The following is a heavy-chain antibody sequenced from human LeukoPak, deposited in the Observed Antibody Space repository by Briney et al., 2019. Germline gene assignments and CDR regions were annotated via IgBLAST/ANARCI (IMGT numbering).Heavy chain of an antibody. CDR1: RFTISSYA. CDR3: AKDQKQWASPLYFDYYDSSGYYPISNYFDY. J-gene: IGHJ4*02. D-gene: IGHD3-22*01. Sequence: PGGSLRLSCAASRFTISSYAMSWVRQAPGKGLEWVSAISGSGGSTYYADSVKGRFTISRDNSKNTLYLQMNSLRAEDTAVYYCAKDQKQWASPLYFDYYDSSGYYPISNYFDYWGQGTLVTVSS. CDR2: ISGSGGST. V-gene: IGHV3-23*01.